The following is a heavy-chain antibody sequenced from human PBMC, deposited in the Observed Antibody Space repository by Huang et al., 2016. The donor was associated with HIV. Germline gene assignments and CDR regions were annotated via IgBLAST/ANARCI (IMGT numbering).Heavy chain of an antibody. D-gene: IGHD5-12*01. CDR1: GGTFSSYT. CDR2: IIPTFGTT. V-gene: IGHV1-69*13. CDR3: AKESGDIVASIFANAFDV. J-gene: IGHJ3*01. Sequence: QVQLVQSGAEVRKPGSSVKVSCKASGGTFSSYTITWVRQAPGQGPEWMGGIIPTFGTTHYTQKFQGRITITADESTSTAYMGLSSLRSDDTAVYYCAKESGDIVASIFANAFDVWGRGTMVTVSS.